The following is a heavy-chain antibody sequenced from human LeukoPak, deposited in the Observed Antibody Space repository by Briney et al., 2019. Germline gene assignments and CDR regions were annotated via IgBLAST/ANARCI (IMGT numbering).Heavy chain of an antibody. CDR2: ISSSSSYI. J-gene: IGHJ5*02. CDR1: GFTFSSYS. V-gene: IGHV3-21*01. D-gene: IGHD1-1*01. Sequence: GGSLRLSCAASGFTFSSYSMNWVRQAPGKGLEWVSSISSSSSYIYYADTVKGRFTISRENAKNTLYLKMNSLSAEDTAVYYWAREVRLNNWFDPWGEGTLVT. CDR3: AREVRLNNWFDP.